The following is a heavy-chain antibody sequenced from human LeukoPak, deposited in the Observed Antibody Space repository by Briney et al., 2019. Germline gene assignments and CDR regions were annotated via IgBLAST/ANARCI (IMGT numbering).Heavy chain of an antibody. J-gene: IGHJ3*02. Sequence: GGSLRLSCAASGFTFSSYSMNWVRQAPGKGLEWVSSISSSSSYIYYADSVKGRFTISRDNAKNSLYLQMNSLRAEDTAVYYCARAFADIVVANDAFDIWGQGTMVTVSS. V-gene: IGHV3-21*01. CDR2: ISSSSSYI. CDR1: GFTFSSYS. D-gene: IGHD2-2*01. CDR3: ARAFADIVVANDAFDI.